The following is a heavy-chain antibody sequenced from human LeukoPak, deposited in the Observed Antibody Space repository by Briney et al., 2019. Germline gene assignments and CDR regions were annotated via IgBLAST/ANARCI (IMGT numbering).Heavy chain of an antibody. CDR3: ARVVVVPGQPDDAFDI. CDR1: GGSISSYY. CDR2: IYYSGST. D-gene: IGHD2-2*01. Sequence: SETLSLTCTVSGGSISSYYWSWIRQPPGKGLEWIGYIYYSGSTNYNPSLKSRVTISVDTSKNQFSLELSSVTAADTAVYYCARVVVVPGQPDDAFDIWGQGTMVTVSS. J-gene: IGHJ3*02. V-gene: IGHV4-59*01.